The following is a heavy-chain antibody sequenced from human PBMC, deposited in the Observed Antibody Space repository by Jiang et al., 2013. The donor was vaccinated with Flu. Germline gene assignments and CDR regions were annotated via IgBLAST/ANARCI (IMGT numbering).Heavy chain of an antibody. V-gene: IGHV3-23*01. J-gene: IGHJ4*02. D-gene: IGHD6-6*01. CDR3: VRESHSSSSSDRYFDY. CDR1: SFA. Sequence: SFAMNWVRQAPGKGLEWVAGLIGTNGRTYNADSVKGRFTISRDNSKDTLYLQMNSLRADDTALYYCVRESHSSSSSDRYFDYWGQGTLVTVSS. CDR2: LIGTNGRT.